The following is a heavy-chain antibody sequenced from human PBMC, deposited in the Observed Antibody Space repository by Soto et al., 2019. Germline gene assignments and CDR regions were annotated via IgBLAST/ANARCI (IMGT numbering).Heavy chain of an antibody. Sequence: SETLSLTCAVYGGSFSGYYWSWILQPPGKGLEWIGEINHSGSTNYNPSLKSRVTISVDTSKNQFSLKLSSVTAADTAVYYCARGRKYYYDSSGYYYPHYYYYYGMDVWGQGTTVTVSS. CDR3: ARGRKYYYDSSGYYYPHYYYYYGMDV. J-gene: IGHJ6*02. CDR1: GGSFSGYY. D-gene: IGHD3-22*01. V-gene: IGHV4-34*01. CDR2: INHSGST.